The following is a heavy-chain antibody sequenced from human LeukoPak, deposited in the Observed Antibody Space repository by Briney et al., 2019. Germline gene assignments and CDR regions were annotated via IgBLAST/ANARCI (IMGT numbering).Heavy chain of an antibody. CDR1: GGSISSGGYY. CDR2: IYYSGST. CDR3: ASLNVVPAAIRSDY. D-gene: IGHD2-2*01. V-gene: IGHV4-31*03. J-gene: IGHJ4*02. Sequence: SGTLSLTCTVSGGSISSGGYYWSWIRQHPGKGLEWIGYIYYSGSTYYNPSLKSRVTISVDTSKNQFSLKLSSVTAADTAVYYCASLNVVPAAIRSDYWGQGTLVTVSS.